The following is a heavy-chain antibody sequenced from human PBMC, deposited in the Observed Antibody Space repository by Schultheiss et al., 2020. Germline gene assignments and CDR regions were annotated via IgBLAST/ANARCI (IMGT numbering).Heavy chain of an antibody. Sequence: GESLKISCAASGFTVSSDYMSWVRQAPGKGLEWVSVIYRGGSTYYADSVKGRFTISRDNSKNTVFLQMSSLRAEDTAVYYCARDLVDSSSWYGNYYYYGMDVWGQGTTVTVSS. CDR3: ARDLVDSSSWYGNYYYYGMDV. CDR1: GFTVSSDY. D-gene: IGHD6-13*01. V-gene: IGHV3-53*05. J-gene: IGHJ6*02. CDR2: IYRGGST.